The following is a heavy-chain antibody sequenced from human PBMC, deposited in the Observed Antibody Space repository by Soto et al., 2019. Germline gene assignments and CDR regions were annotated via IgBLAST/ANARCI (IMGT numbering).Heavy chain of an antibody. CDR3: AKEVSLGSTVDLGY. Sequence: GGSLRLSCAASGFTFTIFAMSWVRQSPGKGLEWVSTISGSGGGTYYADAVKGRFTISRDNSMGTLYLQMKSLRVEDTAIYYCAKEVSLGSTVDLGYWGQGTLVTVSS. CDR2: ISGSGGGT. J-gene: IGHJ4*02. D-gene: IGHD7-27*01. V-gene: IGHV3-23*01. CDR1: GFTFTIFA.